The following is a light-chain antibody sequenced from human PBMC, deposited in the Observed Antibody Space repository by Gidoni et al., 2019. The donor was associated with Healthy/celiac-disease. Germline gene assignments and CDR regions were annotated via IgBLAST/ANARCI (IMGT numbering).Light chain of an antibody. CDR1: SSNIGSNT. Sequence: QSVLPQPPPASGTPRRRVTISCSGISSNIGSNTVNWYQQLPRTAPKLLIYSNNQRPSGVPDRFSGSKSGTSASLAISGLQSEDEADYYCATWDDSLNDVVFGGGTKLTVL. CDR3: ATWDDSLNDVV. V-gene: IGLV1-44*01. CDR2: SNN. J-gene: IGLJ2*01.